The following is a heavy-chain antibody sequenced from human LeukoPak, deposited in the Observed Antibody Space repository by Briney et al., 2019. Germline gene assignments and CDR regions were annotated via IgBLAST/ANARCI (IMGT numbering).Heavy chain of an antibody. CDR1: GFTFSNAW. J-gene: IGHJ4*02. V-gene: IGHV3-30*03. CDR2: ISYDGSNK. CDR3: ATLRGFDY. D-gene: IGHD3-10*01. Sequence: GSLRLSCAASGFTFSNAWMNWVRQAPGKGLEWVAVISYDGSNKYYADSVKGRFTISRDNSKNTLYLQMNSLRAEDTAVYYCATLRGFDYWGQGTLVTVSS.